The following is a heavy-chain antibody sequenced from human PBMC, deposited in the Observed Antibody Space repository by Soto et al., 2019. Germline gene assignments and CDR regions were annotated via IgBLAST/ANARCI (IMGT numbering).Heavy chain of an antibody. CDR1: GFTFSRFA. J-gene: IGHJ4*02. Sequence: GGSLRLSCAASGFTFSRFALTWVRQAPGKGLEWVSSISAESTHIYYADSVKGRFTISRDNAENSLYLHMNTLRADDTAVYYCARVASVISLDSWGQGTRVTISS. CDR2: ISAESTHI. CDR3: ARVASVISLDS. D-gene: IGHD2-21*01. V-gene: IGHV3-21*01.